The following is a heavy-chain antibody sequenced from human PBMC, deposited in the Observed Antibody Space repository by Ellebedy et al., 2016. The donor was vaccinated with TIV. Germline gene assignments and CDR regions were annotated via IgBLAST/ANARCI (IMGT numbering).Heavy chain of an antibody. CDR3: TASPTYYDFWSGYYGGGRFDY. CDR1: GFTFSSYW. D-gene: IGHD3-3*01. CDR2: INSDGSST. Sequence: GESLKISCAASGFTFSSYWMHWVRQAPGKGLVWVSRINSDGSSTSYADSVKGRFTISRDNAKNTLYLQMNRLRAEDTAVYYCTASPTYYDFWSGYYGGGRFDYWGQGTLVTVSS. V-gene: IGHV3-74*01. J-gene: IGHJ4*02.